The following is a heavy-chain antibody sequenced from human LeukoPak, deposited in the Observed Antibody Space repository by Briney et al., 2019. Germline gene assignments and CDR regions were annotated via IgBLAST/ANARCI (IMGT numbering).Heavy chain of an antibody. Sequence: GGSLRLSCAASGFTFSSYSMNWVRQAPGKGLEWVSSISSSSSYIYYADSVKGRFTISRDNAKNSLYLQMNSLRAEDTAVYYCARGIAAAAHDAFDIWGQGTMVTVSS. CDR2: ISSSSSYI. CDR3: ARGIAAAAHDAFDI. J-gene: IGHJ3*02. V-gene: IGHV3-21*01. CDR1: GFTFSSYS. D-gene: IGHD6-13*01.